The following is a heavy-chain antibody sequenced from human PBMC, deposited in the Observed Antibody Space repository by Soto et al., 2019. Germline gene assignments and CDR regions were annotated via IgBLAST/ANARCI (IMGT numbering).Heavy chain of an antibody. Sequence: EVQLLESGGGLVQPGGSLRLSCAASGFAFASYPMSWVRQAPGKGLEWVSAISCSGGSTYYADSVKGRFSISRDNPKNTLYLQMDSLRVEDTAVYYCAKDPRRGYCSGGSCYPSFDYWGQGTLVTVSS. J-gene: IGHJ4*02. CDR1: GFAFASYP. V-gene: IGHV3-23*01. D-gene: IGHD2-15*01. CDR3: AKDPRRGYCSGGSCYPSFDY. CDR2: ISCSGGST.